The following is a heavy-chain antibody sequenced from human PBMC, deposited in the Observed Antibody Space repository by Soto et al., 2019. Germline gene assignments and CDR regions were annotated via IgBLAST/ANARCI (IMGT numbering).Heavy chain of an antibody. Sequence: SETLSLTCTVSGGSISSYYWSWIRPPPGKGLEWIGYIYYSGSTNYNPSLKSRVTISVDTSKNQFSLKLNSMTAADTAVYYCARHNYGSGSTYFDYWGQGTLVTVSS. CDR1: GGSISSYY. CDR3: ARHNYGSGSTYFDY. V-gene: IGHV4-59*08. CDR2: IYYSGST. J-gene: IGHJ4*02. D-gene: IGHD3-10*01.